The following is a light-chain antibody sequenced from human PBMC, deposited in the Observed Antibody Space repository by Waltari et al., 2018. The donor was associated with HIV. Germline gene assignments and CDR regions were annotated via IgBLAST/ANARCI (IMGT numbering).Light chain of an antibody. V-gene: IGKV1-39*01. J-gene: IGKJ2*01. CDR2: AAS. CDR3: QQSYSTPYT. Sequence: DIQMTQSPASLSASVGDRFTITCRASQTISSYLNWYQQKPGKAPELLIYAASNLQSGVPSRFSGSGSGKDFTLTISSLHPEDFATYYCQQSYSTPYTFGQGTKLEIK. CDR1: QTISSY.